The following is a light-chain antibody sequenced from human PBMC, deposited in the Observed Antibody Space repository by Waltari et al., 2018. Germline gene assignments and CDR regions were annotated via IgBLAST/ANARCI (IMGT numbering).Light chain of an antibody. CDR2: YNS. V-gene: IGLV3-21*04. CDR1: DIASKR. Sequence: SYVLTQPPSVSVAPGVTARITCEGTDIASKRFHWYQQRPRQAPVLVMYYNSDRPSGIPERFSGSNSGNTATLTITRVEAGDEADYYCQVWHTGTNHVVFGGGTKLTVL. CDR3: QVWHTGTNHVV. J-gene: IGLJ2*01.